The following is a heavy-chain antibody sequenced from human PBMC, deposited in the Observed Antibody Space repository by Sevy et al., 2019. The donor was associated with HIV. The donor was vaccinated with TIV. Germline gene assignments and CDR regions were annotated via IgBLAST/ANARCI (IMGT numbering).Heavy chain of an antibody. CDR2: IKQDGSEK. Sequence: GGSLRLSCAASGFTFSSYWMSWVRQAPGKGLEWVANIKQDGSEKYYVDSVKGRFTISRDNAKNSLYLQMNSLRAEDTAVYYCARIYCSSTSCYYYYYYGMDVWGQGTTVTVSS. J-gene: IGHJ6*02. D-gene: IGHD2-2*01. CDR3: ARIYCSSTSCYYYYYYGMDV. V-gene: IGHV3-7*01. CDR1: GFTFSSYW.